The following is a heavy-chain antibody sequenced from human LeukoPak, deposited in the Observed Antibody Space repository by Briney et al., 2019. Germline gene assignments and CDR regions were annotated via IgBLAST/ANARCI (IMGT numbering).Heavy chain of an antibody. CDR2: INHSGST. CDR1: GGSFSGYY. Sequence: NPSETLSLTCAVYGGSFSGYYWSWIRQPPGKGLEWIGEINHSGSTNYNPSLKSRVTISVDTSKNQFSLKLSSVTAADTAVYYCARGWAAAAVDYWGQGTLVTVSS. J-gene: IGHJ4*02. CDR3: ARGWAAAAVDY. V-gene: IGHV4-34*01. D-gene: IGHD6-13*01.